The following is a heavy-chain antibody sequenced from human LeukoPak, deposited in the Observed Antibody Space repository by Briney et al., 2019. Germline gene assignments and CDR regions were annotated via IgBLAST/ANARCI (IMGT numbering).Heavy chain of an antibody. Sequence: PSETLSLTCTVSGYSISSGYYWAWIRQPPGKGLEWIGSIFHTGSTYHNPSLKSRVTISVDTSKNQFSLKLSSVTAADTAVYYCAREGARWEPSFSAFDIWGQGTMVTVSS. CDR3: AREGARWEPSFSAFDI. CDR1: GYSISSGYY. CDR2: IFHTGST. V-gene: IGHV4-38-2*02. D-gene: IGHD1-26*01. J-gene: IGHJ3*02.